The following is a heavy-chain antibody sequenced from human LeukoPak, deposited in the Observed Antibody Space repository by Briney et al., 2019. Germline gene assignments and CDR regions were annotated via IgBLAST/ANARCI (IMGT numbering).Heavy chain of an antibody. V-gene: IGHV3-23*01. CDR3: AKNHYDILTGHDY. D-gene: IGHD3-9*01. CDR1: GFTFSSYA. CDR2: ISGSGGST. J-gene: IGHJ4*02. Sequence: PGGSLRLSCAASGFTFSSYAMSWVRQAPGKGLEWVSAISGSGGSTYYADSVKSRFTISRDNSKNTLYLQMNSLRAEDTAVYYCAKNHYDILTGHDYRGQGTLVTVSS.